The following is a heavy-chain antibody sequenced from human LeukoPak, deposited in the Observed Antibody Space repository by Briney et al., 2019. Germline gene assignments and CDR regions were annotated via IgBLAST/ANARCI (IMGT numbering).Heavy chain of an antibody. Sequence: SETLSLTCAVYGGSFSGYYWSWIRQPPGKGLEWIGEINHSGSTNYNPSLKSRVTISVDTSKNQFSLKLSSVTAADTAVYYCARDRIFGYWGQGTLVTVSS. J-gene: IGHJ4*02. CDR2: INHSGST. CDR1: GGSFSGYY. V-gene: IGHV4-34*01. D-gene: IGHD1-14*01. CDR3: ARDRIFGY.